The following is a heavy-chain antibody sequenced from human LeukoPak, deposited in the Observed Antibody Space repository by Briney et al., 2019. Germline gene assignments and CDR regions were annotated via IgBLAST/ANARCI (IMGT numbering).Heavy chain of an antibody. J-gene: IGHJ4*02. CDR3: ATPGIRDQYDFDS. CDR1: KVTLSNYW. Sequence: PGGSLRLSCTASKVTLSNYWMHWVRQAPGKGLVWVSRINTDGTTTNYADSVRGRFTISRDNAKNTLYLQMNSLRAEDTALYYCATPGIRDQYDFDSWGQGTLVTVSS. D-gene: IGHD6-13*01. V-gene: IGHV3-74*01. CDR2: INTDGTTT.